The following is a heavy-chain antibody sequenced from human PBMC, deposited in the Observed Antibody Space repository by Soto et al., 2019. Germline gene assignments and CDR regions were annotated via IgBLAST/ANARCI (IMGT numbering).Heavy chain of an antibody. CDR3: TRVNCISSTCLPPLSDF. V-gene: IGHV3-49*03. D-gene: IGHD6-13*01. CDR2: IRSKGYGGTT. Sequence: FLTLSCTTSGFSFGDYAMSWFRQAPGKGLEWVGFIRSKGYGGTTEYDASVKDRFTISRDDSKSVAYLQMNSLKMEDTAVYYCTRVNCISSTCLPPLSDFWGQGTLVTVSS. CDR1: GFSFGDYA. J-gene: IGHJ4*02.